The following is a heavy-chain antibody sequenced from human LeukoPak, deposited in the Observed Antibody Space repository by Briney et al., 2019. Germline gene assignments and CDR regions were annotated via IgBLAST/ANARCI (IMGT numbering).Heavy chain of an antibody. CDR3: ASHPRHGSGSYYNAHFDY. J-gene: IGHJ4*02. CDR1: GGSIGTYY. CDR2: IYTGGST. V-gene: IGHV4-4*07. Sequence: SETLTITCTVSGGSIGTYYWNWIRQPAGKGLEWIGRIYTGGSTDYNPSLNSRVTMSLDTSKNHFSLKLNSVTAADTAVYYCASHPRHGSGSYYNAHFDYWGQGTLVTVSS. D-gene: IGHD3-10*01.